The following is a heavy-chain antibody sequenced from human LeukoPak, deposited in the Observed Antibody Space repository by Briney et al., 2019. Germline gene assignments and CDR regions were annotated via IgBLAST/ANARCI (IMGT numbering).Heavy chain of an antibody. CDR1: GGSFSGYY. CDR3: ATDRSVFGRTFDY. Sequence: SETLSLTCAVYGGSFSGYYWSWIRQPPGKGLEWIGEIYHSGSTNYNPPLKSRVTTSVDTSKNQFSLKLSSVTAADTAVYYCATDRSVFGRTFDYWGQGTVVTVS. CDR2: IYHSGST. J-gene: IGHJ4*02. D-gene: IGHD3/OR15-3a*01. V-gene: IGHV4-34*01.